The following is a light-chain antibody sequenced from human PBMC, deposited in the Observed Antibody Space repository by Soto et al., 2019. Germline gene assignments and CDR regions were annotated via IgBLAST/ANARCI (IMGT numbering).Light chain of an antibody. Sequence: QSVLTQSSSASASLGSSVKLTCTLSSGHSSYIIALHQQQPGKAPRYLMKLEGSGSYNKGSGVPDRFSGSSSVADRYLTISNLQLEDEADYYCETWDSNTHWVFGGGTKLTVL. J-gene: IGLJ3*02. CDR3: ETWDSNTHWV. CDR2: LEGSGSY. CDR1: SGHSSYI. V-gene: IGLV4-60*02.